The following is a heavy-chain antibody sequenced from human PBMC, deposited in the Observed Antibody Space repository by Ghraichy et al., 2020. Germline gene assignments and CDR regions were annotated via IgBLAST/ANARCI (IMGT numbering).Heavy chain of an antibody. CDR1: GYSISSGYY. J-gene: IGHJ5*02. V-gene: IGHV4-38-2*02. CDR3: ARASRVGILTHWFDP. Sequence: SQTLSLTCTVSGYSISSGYYWGWIRQPPGKGLEWIGSIYHSGSTYYNPSLKSRVTISVDTSKNQFSLKLSSVTAADTAVYYCARASRVGILTHWFDPWGQGTLVTVSS. CDR2: IYHSGST. D-gene: IGHD3-9*01.